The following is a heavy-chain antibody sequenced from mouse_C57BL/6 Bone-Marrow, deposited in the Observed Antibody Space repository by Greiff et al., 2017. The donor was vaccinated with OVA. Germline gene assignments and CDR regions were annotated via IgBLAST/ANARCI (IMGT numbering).Heavy chain of an antibody. Sequence: QVQLQQSGPELVKPGASVKISCKASGYAFSSSWMNWVKQRPGKGLEWIGRIYPGDGDTNYNGKFKGKATLTADKSSITAYMQLSSLTSEDSAVYFCARNGSNYYFDYWGQGTTLTVSS. D-gene: IGHD1-1*01. CDR3: ARNGSNYYFDY. CDR2: IYPGDGDT. V-gene: IGHV1-82*01. CDR1: GYAFSSSW. J-gene: IGHJ2*01.